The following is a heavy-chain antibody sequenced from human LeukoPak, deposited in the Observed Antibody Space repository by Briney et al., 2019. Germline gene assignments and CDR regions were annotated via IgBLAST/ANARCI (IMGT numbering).Heavy chain of an antibody. V-gene: IGHV1-24*01. CDR3: ATSTYYYDSSGYYPIDY. D-gene: IGHD3-22*01. CDR2: FDPEDGET. CDR1: GYTLTELS. J-gene: IGHJ4*02. Sequence: ASVNVSCKVSGYTLTELSMHWVRQAPGKGLEWMGGFDPEDGETIYAQKFQGRVTMTEDTSTDTAYMELSSLRSEDTAVYYCATSTYYYDSSGYYPIDYWGQGTLVTVSS.